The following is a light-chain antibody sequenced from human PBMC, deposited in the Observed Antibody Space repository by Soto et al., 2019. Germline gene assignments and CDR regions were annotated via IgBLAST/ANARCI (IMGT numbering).Light chain of an antibody. Sequence: EIVLTQSPGTLSLFPGETATLSCRASQNVGSKYLAWYQQKPGQAPRLLIYGASSRATGIPERFTGSGSVTDFTLTISRLEPEDSAVYYCQQYGTSPPWTFGQGTKVEIK. J-gene: IGKJ1*01. CDR1: QNVGSKY. CDR3: QQYGTSPPWT. CDR2: GAS. V-gene: IGKV3-20*01.